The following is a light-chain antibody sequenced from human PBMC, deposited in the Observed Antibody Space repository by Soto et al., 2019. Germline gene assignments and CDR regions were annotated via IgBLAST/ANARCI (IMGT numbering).Light chain of an antibody. CDR2: GAS. CDR1: QSVSSD. V-gene: IGKV3-15*01. Sequence: EIALTQSRDTLSVSPGERAALSCMASQSVSSDLAWNQQKPGQAPRLLIYGASTRATGIPARFSGSGSGTEFTLTISSLQSEDFAVYYCQQQSNWPRAFGQGTKVDIK. J-gene: IGKJ1*01. CDR3: QQQSNWPRA.